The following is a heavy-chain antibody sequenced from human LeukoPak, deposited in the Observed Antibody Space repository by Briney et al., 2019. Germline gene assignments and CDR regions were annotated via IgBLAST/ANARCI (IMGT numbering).Heavy chain of an antibody. Sequence: SVKVSCTASGGTFSSYAISWVRQAPGQGLEWMGRIIPILGIANYAQKFQGRVTITADKSTSTAYMELSSLRSEDTVVYYCARDGPGTSAFDYWGQGTLVTVSS. CDR3: ARDGPGTSAFDY. V-gene: IGHV1-69*04. CDR2: IIPILGIA. CDR1: GGTFSSYA. J-gene: IGHJ4*02. D-gene: IGHD2-8*01.